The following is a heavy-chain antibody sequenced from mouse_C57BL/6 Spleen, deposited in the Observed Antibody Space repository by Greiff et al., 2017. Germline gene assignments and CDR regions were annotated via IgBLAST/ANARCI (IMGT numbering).Heavy chain of an antibody. J-gene: IGHJ4*01. CDR1: GFTFSSYA. D-gene: IGHD2-2*01. Sequence: EVMLVESGGGLVKPGGSLKLSCEASGFTFSSYAMTWVRQTPEQRLEWVATISDGGSYTYYPDNIKGRFTLSRDNVKNNLYLQMSHLKSEDTAMYYCAIDLCYYGYENYYSMDYWGQGTLVTVSA. CDR2: ISDGGSYT. V-gene: IGHV5-4*01. CDR3: AIDLCYYGYENYYSMDY.